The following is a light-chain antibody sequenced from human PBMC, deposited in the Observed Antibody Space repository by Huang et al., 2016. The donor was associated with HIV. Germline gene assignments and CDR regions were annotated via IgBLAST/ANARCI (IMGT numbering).Light chain of an antibody. Sequence: DIVMTQSPDSLAVSLGERATINCKSSQTILHDSDSRNYLAWYQQKPGQPPKLLIHWASIRKTGVPDRFIGSGSGTDFTLTISSLQAEDVAVYYCQQYYSSPFTFGPRTNVDI. CDR2: WAS. V-gene: IGKV4-1*01. J-gene: IGKJ3*01. CDR1: QTILHDSDSRNY. CDR3: QQYYSSPFT.